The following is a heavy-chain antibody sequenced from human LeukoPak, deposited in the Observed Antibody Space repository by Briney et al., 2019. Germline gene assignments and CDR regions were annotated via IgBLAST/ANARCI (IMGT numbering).Heavy chain of an antibody. V-gene: IGHV1-18*01. CDR2: ISPYNDNT. J-gene: IGHJ3*02. Sequence: ASVKLSCKASDYTFISYGISWVRQAPGQGLEWMAWISPYNDNTYYAQNLQGRVTVTTDTSTSTAYMELRSLRSDDTAVYYCAREWTYDSYQNVFDIWGQGTMVTVS. CDR1: DYTFISYG. D-gene: IGHD3-22*01. CDR3: AREWTYDSYQNVFDI.